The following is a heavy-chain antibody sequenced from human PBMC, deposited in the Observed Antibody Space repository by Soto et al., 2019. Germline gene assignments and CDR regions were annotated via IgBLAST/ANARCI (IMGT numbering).Heavy chain of an antibody. CDR2: ISNDGSST. Sequence: EVQLVESGGGLVQPGGSLRLSCVASGFTFSSYWRHWVRQAPGKGLVWVSSISNDGSSTSHADPVKGPFTISRDNAKNTLYLQMNSLRAEDTAVYYCARLPNKSPQNWGQGTLVIVSP. J-gene: IGHJ1*01. CDR1: GFTFSSYW. V-gene: IGHV3-74*01. CDR3: ARLPNKSPQN.